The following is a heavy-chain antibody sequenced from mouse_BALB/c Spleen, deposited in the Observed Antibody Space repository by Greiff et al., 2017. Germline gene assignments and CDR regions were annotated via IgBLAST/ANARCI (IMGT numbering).Heavy chain of an antibody. J-gene: IGHJ3*01. D-gene: IGHD2-4*01. CDR2: ISNGGGST. Sequence: EVHLVESGGGLVQPGGSLKLSCAASGFPFSSYTMSWVRQTPEKRLEWVAYISNGGGSTYYPDTVKGRFTISRDNAKNPLYLQMSSLKSEDTAMYYCARRGYDYGLFAYWGQGTLVTVSA. V-gene: IGHV5-12-2*01. CDR3: ARRGYDYGLFAY. CDR1: GFPFSSYT.